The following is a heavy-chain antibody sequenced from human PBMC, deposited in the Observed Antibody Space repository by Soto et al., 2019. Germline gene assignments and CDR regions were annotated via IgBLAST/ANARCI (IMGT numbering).Heavy chain of an antibody. J-gene: IGHJ4*02. CDR3: ASNSGTIAARPSLPTKTEYYFDY. Sequence: ASVKVSCKASGGTFSSYAISWVRQAPGQGLEWMGGIIPIFGTANYAQKFQGRVTITADESTSTAYMELSSLRSEDTAVYYCASNSGTIAARPSLPTKTEYYFDYWGQGTLVTVSS. D-gene: IGHD6-6*01. CDR1: GGTFSSYA. V-gene: IGHV1-69*13. CDR2: IIPIFGTA.